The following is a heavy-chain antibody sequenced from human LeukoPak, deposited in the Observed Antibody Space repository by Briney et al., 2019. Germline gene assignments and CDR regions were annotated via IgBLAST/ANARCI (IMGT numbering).Heavy chain of an antibody. J-gene: IGHJ4*02. CDR2: IHYSGST. Sequence: SETLSLTCTVSGGSISSNYWSWIRQPPGKGLEWIGYIHYSGSTNYNPSLKSRVTISVDTSKNQFSLKLSSVTAADTAVYYCARKTVAGIDYWGQGTLVTVSS. V-gene: IGHV4-59*01. D-gene: IGHD6-19*01. CDR1: GGSISSNY. CDR3: ARKTVAGIDY.